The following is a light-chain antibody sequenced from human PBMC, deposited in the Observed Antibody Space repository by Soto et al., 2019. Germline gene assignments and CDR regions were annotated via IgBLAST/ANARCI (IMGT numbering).Light chain of an antibody. CDR2: EVI. J-gene: IGLJ2*01. CDR1: SSDVGTYNL. Sequence: QSALTQPASVSGSPGQSITISCTGSSSDVGTYNLVSWYQHHTGKAPKLMISEVIKRPSGVANRFSGSKSGNTASLTISGLQAEAEADYYCCSYAGSSILVFGGGTKLTVL. V-gene: IGLV2-23*02. CDR3: CSYAGSSILV.